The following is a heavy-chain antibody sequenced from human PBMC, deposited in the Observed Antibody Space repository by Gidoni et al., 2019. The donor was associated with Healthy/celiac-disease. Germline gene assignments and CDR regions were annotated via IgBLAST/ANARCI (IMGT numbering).Heavy chain of an antibody. CDR1: GFTFGAYA. CDR3: TRDRRDIVVVPAGFDY. J-gene: IGHJ4*02. V-gene: IGHV3-49*03. CDR2: IRSKAYGGTT. D-gene: IGHD2-2*01. Sequence: EVQLVESGGGLVQPGRSLRLSGTAAGFTFGAYAMSWFRQAPGKGLEWVGFIRSKAYGGTTEYAASVKGRFTISRDDSKSIAYLQMNSLKTEDTAVYYCTRDRRDIVVVPAGFDYWGQGTLVTVSS.